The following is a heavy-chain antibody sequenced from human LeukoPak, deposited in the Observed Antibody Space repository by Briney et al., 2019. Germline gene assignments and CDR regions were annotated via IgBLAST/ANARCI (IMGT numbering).Heavy chain of an antibody. Sequence: GRSLRLSCAASGFTFDDYAMHWVRQAPGKGLEWVSGISWNSGSIGYADSVKGRFTISRENAKNSLYLQMNSLRAEDMALYYCAKGGYCSGGSCGGAFDFWGQGTLVSVSS. V-gene: IGHV3-9*03. CDR3: AKGGYCSGGSCGGAFDF. D-gene: IGHD2-15*01. CDR1: GFTFDDYA. CDR2: ISWNSGSI. J-gene: IGHJ4*02.